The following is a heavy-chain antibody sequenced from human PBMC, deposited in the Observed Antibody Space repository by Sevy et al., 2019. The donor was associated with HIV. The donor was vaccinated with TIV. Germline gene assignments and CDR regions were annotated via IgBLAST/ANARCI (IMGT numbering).Heavy chain of an antibody. CDR2: INQDGTET. V-gene: IGHV3-7*03. J-gene: IGHJ4*02. CDR3: AFQEETARPVVGDY. Sequence: GGSLRLSCAASGFIYSNYWMSWVRQAPGKGPEWVANINQDGTETDYVDSVKGRFTISRDNAKNTVYLQMTSLRAEDTALYYCAFQEETARPVVGDYWGRGTLVTVSS. CDR1: GFIYSNYW. D-gene: IGHD2-21*02.